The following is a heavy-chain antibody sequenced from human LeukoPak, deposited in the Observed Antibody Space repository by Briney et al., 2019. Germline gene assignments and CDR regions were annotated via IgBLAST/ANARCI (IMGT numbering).Heavy chain of an antibody. Sequence: SVKVSCKASGGTFSSYAISWVRQAPAQGLEWMGGIIPIFGTANYAQKFQGRVTITADESTSTAYMELSSLRSEDTAVYYCASILSSSGSKGSLDIWGQGTMVTVSS. CDR2: IIPIFGTA. J-gene: IGHJ3*02. CDR3: ASILSSSGSKGSLDI. V-gene: IGHV1-69*01. D-gene: IGHD3-22*01. CDR1: GGTFSSYA.